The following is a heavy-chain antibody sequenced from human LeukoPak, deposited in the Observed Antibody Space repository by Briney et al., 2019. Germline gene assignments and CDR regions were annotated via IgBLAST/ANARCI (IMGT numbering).Heavy chain of an antibody. CDR3: ARGRSVEMATIFRYFQH. Sequence: GASVKVSCKASGYTFTGYYMHWVRQAPGQGLEWMGIINPSGGSTSYAQKFQGRVTMTRDTSTSTVYMELSSLRSEDTAVYYCARGRSVEMATIFRYFQHWGQGTLVTVSS. J-gene: IGHJ1*01. V-gene: IGHV1-46*01. CDR1: GYTFTGYY. CDR2: INPSGGST. D-gene: IGHD5-24*01.